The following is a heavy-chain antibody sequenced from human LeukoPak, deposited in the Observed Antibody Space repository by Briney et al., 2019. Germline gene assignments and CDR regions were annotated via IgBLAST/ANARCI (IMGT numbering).Heavy chain of an antibody. CDR2: IWYDGSNK. D-gene: IGHD3-10*01. V-gene: IGHV3-33*01. J-gene: IGHJ4*02. CDR3: ASPRNYYGTGSHLD. CDR1: GFTFSSYG. Sequence: PGGSLRLSCAASGFTFSSYGMHWVRQAPGKGLEWVAVIWYDGSNKYHADSVKGRFTISRDNSRNTLYLQMNSLRAEDTAVYYCASPRNYYGTGSHLDWGQGTLVTVSS.